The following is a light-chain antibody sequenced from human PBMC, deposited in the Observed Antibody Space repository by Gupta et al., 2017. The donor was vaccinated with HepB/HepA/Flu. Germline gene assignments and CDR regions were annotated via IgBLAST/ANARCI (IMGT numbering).Light chain of an antibody. CDR3: QQSYSTPAIT. CDR2: AAS. V-gene: IGKV1-39*01. CDR1: QSISSY. Sequence: DIQMTQSPSSVFASVGDRVTITCRASQSISSYLNWYQQKPGKAPKLLIYAASSLQSGVPSRFSGSGSGTDFTLTISSLQPEDFATYYCQQSYSTPAITFGQGTRLEIK. J-gene: IGKJ5*01.